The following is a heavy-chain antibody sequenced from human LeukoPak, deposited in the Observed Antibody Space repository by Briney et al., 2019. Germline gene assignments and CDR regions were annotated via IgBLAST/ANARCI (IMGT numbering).Heavy chain of an antibody. Sequence: GGSLRLSCAASGFTFSSYGMHWVRQAPGKGLEWVAFIRYDGSNKYYADSVKGRFTISRDNSKNTLYLQMNSLRAEDTAVYYCAKAGYSSSSYYYYYYYMDVWGKGTTVTVSS. V-gene: IGHV3-30*02. CDR2: IRYDGSNK. CDR3: AKAGYSSSSYYYYYYYMDV. D-gene: IGHD6-13*01. J-gene: IGHJ6*03. CDR1: GFTFSSYG.